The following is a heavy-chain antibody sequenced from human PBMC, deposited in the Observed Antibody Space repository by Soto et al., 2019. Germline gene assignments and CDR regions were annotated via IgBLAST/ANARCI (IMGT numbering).Heavy chain of an antibody. CDR2: ISSSSSYI. Sequence: GALRLSCAASGFTLSDHYMDWVRQAPGKGLEWVSSISSSSSYIYYADSVKGRFTISRDNAKNSLYLQMNSLRAEDTAVYYCARDFNIRAVAGTDADYWGQGTLVTVSS. CDR1: GFTLSDHY. J-gene: IGHJ4*02. V-gene: IGHV3-21*01. CDR3: ARDFNIRAVAGTDADY. D-gene: IGHD6-19*01.